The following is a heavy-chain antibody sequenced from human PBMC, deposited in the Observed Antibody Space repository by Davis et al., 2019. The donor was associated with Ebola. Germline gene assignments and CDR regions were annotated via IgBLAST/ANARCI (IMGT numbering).Heavy chain of an antibody. D-gene: IGHD6-13*01. J-gene: IGHJ6*02. CDR3: ARENIAAAGTWYYYYGMDV. Sequence: ASVKVSCKASGYTFTSYDINWVRQATGQGLEWMGWMNPNSGNTGYARKFQGRVTMTRNTSISTAYMELSSLRSEDTAVYYCARENIAAAGTWYYYYGMDVWGQGTTVTVSS. CDR2: MNPNSGNT. CDR1: GYTFTSYD. V-gene: IGHV1-8*01.